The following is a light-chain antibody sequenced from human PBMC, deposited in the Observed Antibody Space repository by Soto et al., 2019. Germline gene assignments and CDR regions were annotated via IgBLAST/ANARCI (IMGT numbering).Light chain of an antibody. CDR2: EAS. CDR1: QIVRNY. V-gene: IGKV3-11*01. Sequence: EIVLTQSPATLSFSPGERATLSCRASQIVRNYLVWYQQKPGRAPRLLIYEASKRATGIPARFSGSGSGTDFTLTISSLEPEDFAVYYCQQRTNWQYTFGQGTKLEIK. CDR3: QQRTNWQYT. J-gene: IGKJ2*01.